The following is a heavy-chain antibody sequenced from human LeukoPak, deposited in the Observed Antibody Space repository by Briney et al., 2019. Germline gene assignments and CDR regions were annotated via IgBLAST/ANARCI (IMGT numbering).Heavy chain of an antibody. Sequence: PSETLSLTCTVSGGSISSGDYYWSWIRQPPGEGLEWIGYIYYSGSTYYNPSLKSRVTISVDTSKNQFSLKLSSVTAADTAEYYCARGTTPMVRGVHWFDPWGQGTLVTVSS. V-gene: IGHV4-30-4*01. D-gene: IGHD3-10*01. CDR1: GGSISSGDYY. J-gene: IGHJ5*02. CDR3: ARGTTPMVRGVHWFDP. CDR2: IYYSGST.